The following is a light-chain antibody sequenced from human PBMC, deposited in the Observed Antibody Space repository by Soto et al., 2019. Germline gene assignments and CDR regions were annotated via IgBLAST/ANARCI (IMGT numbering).Light chain of an antibody. CDR1: QNIRGW. Sequence: DIRMTQSPSTLSTSVGDRVTITCRASQNIRGWLAWYQQKPGKAPKLLIYDASTLESGVPSRFSGSGSGTEFTLTISLLQPDDFATYYCQQYNSYSRTFGQGTKVDIK. V-gene: IGKV1-5*01. J-gene: IGKJ1*01. CDR3: QQYNSYSRT. CDR2: DAS.